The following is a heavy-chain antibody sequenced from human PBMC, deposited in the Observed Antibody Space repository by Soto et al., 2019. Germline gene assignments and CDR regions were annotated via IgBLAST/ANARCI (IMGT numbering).Heavy chain of an antibody. CDR3: ARGGVLLWFGEPSYGMDV. D-gene: IGHD3-10*01. CDR2: IYYSGST. Sequence: QVQLQESGPGLVKPSETLSLTCTVSGGSISSYYWSWIRQPPGKGLEWIGYIYYSGSTNYNPSLTSRVTISVDTSKNQFSLKRSSVTAADTAVDYCARGGVLLWFGEPSYGMDVWGQGTTVTVSS. J-gene: IGHJ6*02. V-gene: IGHV4-59*01. CDR1: GGSISSYY.